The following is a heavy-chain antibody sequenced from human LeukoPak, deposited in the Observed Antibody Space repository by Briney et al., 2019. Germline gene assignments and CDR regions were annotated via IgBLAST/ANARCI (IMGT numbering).Heavy chain of an antibody. D-gene: IGHD5-12*01. CDR3: VKAPRYSGYDY. Sequence: GGSLRLSCSASGFTFSSYAMHWVRQAPGKGLEYVSAISSNGGSTYYADSVKGRFTISRDNPKNTLYLQMSSLRAEDTAVYYCVKAPRYSGYDYWGQGTLVTVSS. CDR1: GFTFSSYA. J-gene: IGHJ4*02. CDR2: ISSNGGST. V-gene: IGHV3-64D*06.